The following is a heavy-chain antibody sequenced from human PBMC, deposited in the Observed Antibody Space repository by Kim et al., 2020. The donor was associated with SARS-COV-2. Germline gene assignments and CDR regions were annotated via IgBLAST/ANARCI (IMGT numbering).Heavy chain of an antibody. CDR3: ARDMDPTVYDY. J-gene: IGHJ4*02. V-gene: IGHV1-3*01. Sequence: ASVKVSCKAYGYTFKNYPIHWLRQAPGQRPEWMGWVNAANDETKYSQKFQGRVTITRDTSANTAYMDLSRLTTKDTAIYYCARDMDPTVYDYWGQGTLVTVSS. CDR1: GYTFKNYP. D-gene: IGHD4-4*01. CDR2: VNAANDET.